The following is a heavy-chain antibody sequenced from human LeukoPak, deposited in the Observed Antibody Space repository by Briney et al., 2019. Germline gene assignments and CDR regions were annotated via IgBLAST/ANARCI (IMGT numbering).Heavy chain of an antibody. CDR2: IYYSGST. CDR3: ARGVRFLVWLPFFDY. D-gene: IGHD3-3*01. J-gene: IGHJ4*02. V-gene: IGHV4-59*01. CDR1: GGSISSYY. Sequence: PSETLSLTCTVSGGSISSYYWSWIRQPPGKGLEWIGYIYYSGSTNYNPSLKSRVTISVDTSKNQFSLKLSSVTAADTAVYYCARGVRFLVWLPFFDYWGQGTLVTVSS.